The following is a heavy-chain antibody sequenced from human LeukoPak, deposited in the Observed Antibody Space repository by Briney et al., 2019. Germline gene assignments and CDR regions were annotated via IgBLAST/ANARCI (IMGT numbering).Heavy chain of an antibody. CDR2: ISGSGGST. CDR3: ARDDYGSGSWNDY. Sequence: GGTLRLSCAASGFTFSSYAMNWVRQTPGKGLEWVSSISGSGGSTYYADSVKGRFTISRDNAKNSLYLQMNSLRAEDTAFYYCARDDYGSGSWNDYWGQGTLVTVSS. V-gene: IGHV3-23*01. J-gene: IGHJ4*02. CDR1: GFTFSSYA. D-gene: IGHD3-10*01.